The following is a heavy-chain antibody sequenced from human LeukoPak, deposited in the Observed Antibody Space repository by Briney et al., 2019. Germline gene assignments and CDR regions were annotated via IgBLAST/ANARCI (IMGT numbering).Heavy chain of an antibody. D-gene: IGHD6-13*01. CDR1: GFTFSRYY. CDR2: IKQDGSEK. CDR3: ARVGDGIAPADEGYY. V-gene: IGHV3-7*01. Sequence: PGGSLRLSCAAWGFTFSRYYVSWVRRATGRGLEWVGYIKQDGSEKYYVEFVHGRFTSSKDNAKISLYLQINSLRAEDTAVYYCARVGDGIAPADEGYYCGQESLVTVAS. J-gene: IGHJ4*02.